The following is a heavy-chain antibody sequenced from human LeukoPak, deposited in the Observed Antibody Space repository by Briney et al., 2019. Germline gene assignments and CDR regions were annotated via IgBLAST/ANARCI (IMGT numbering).Heavy chain of an antibody. CDR3: ASGHPQLHDAFDI. V-gene: IGHV3-7*01. CDR1: GFTFSSYW. D-gene: IGHD2-2*01. Sequence: PGGSLRLSCAASGFTFSSYWMSWVRQAPGKGLEWVANIKQDGSEKYYVDSVKGRFTISRDNAKNSLYLQMNSLRAEDTAVYYCASGHPQLHDAFDIWGQGTMVTVSS. CDR2: IKQDGSEK. J-gene: IGHJ3*02.